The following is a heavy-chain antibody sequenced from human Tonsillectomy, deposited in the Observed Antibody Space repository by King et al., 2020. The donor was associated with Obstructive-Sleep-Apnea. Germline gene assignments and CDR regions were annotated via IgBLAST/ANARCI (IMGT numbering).Heavy chain of an antibody. D-gene: IGHD3-10*01. J-gene: IGHJ4*02. Sequence: AQLVESGGGLVQPGGSLRLSCTASGFIFSNAWMSWVRQAPGKGLEWVGRIKSESDGGTTDYAAPVKGKFTISRDDSKNMMYLQLNSLKTEDTAMYYCTTDRANYYGSGSYYFADWGQGTLVTVSS. CDR2: IKSESDGGTT. CDR3: TTDRANYYGSGSYYFAD. V-gene: IGHV3-15*01. CDR1: GFIFSNAW.